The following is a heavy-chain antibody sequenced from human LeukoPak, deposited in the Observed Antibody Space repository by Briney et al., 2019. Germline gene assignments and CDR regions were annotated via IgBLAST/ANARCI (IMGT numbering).Heavy chain of an antibody. Sequence: GESLRLSCAASGFTFSSYGMHWVRQAPGKGLEWVAFIRYDGSNKYYADSVKGRFTISRDNSKNTLYLQMNSLRAEDTAVYYCAKPKRSSGYAFDYWGQGTLVTVSS. CDR3: AKPKRSSGYAFDY. D-gene: IGHD5-12*01. CDR2: IRYDGSNK. J-gene: IGHJ4*02. CDR1: GFTFSSYG. V-gene: IGHV3-30*02.